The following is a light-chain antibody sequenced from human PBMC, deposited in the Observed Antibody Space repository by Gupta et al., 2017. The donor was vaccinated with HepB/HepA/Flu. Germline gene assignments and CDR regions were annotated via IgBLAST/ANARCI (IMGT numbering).Light chain of an antibody. CDR2: QDS. J-gene: IGLJ3*02. Sequence: SSELTQPPSVSVSPGQTATITCSGDKLGNTYASWFQQTPGQSPLLIIFQDSKRPSGSPERFSGSKSGNAATLTISGTQPTDEADYYCQAWDGSSLVFGGGTKLTVL. CDR1: KLGNTY. V-gene: IGLV3-1*01. CDR3: QAWDGSSLV.